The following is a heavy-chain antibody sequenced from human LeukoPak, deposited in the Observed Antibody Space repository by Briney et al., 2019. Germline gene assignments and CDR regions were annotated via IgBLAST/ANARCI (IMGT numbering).Heavy chain of an antibody. D-gene: IGHD4-17*01. CDR3: AREDDNGDLIDC. V-gene: IGHV3-23*01. CDR2: ISGSGGST. J-gene: IGHJ4*02. CDR1: GFTFSSYA. Sequence: PGRSLRLSCAASGFTFSSYAMSWVRQAPGKGLEWVSGISGSGGSTYYADSVKGRFTISRDNSKNTLYVQMNSLRAEDTALYYCAREDDNGDLIDCWGQGTLVTVSS.